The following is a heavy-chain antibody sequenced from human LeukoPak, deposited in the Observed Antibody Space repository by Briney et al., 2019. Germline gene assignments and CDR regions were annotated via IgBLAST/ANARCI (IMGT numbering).Heavy chain of an antibody. D-gene: IGHD3-9*01. J-gene: IGHJ4*02. CDR1: GFTFSSYW. CDR3: ARDDWARTAY. V-gene: IGHV3-7*01. Sequence: GGSLRLSCVASGFTFSSYWMSRVRQAPGKGLEWVANIKQDGSEKYYVDSVKGRITISRDNAKNPLYLQMNSLRAEDTAVYYCARDDWARTAYWGQGTLVTVSS. CDR2: IKQDGSEK.